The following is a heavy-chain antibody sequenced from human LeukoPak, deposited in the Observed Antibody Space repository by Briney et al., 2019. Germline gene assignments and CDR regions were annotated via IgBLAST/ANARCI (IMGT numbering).Heavy chain of an antibody. J-gene: IGHJ3*02. CDR2: IYYSGST. V-gene: IGHV4-59*01. Sequence: SETLSLTCAVSGGSISRYYWSWIRQPPGKGLEWIGYIYYSGSTNYNPSLKSRVTISVDTSKNQFSLKLSSVTAADTAVYYCARGPVGGTTYNDGDAFDIWGQGTMVTVSS. D-gene: IGHD1-7*01. CDR3: ARGPVGGTTYNDGDAFDI. CDR1: GGSISRYY.